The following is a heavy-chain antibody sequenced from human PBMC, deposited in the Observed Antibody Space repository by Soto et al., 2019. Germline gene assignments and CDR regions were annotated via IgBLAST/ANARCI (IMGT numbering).Heavy chain of an antibody. J-gene: IGHJ5*02. Sequence: EVQLVESGGGLVKPGGSLRLSCAASGFTFSSYSMNWVRQAPGKGLEWVSSISSSSSYIYYADSVKGRFTISRDNAKKQRYLQIISLSAEDTAVYYCARDVCRSWYWFDPWGQGTLVTVSS. D-gene: IGHD6-13*01. CDR1: GFTFSSYS. CDR3: ARDVCRSWYWFDP. CDR2: ISSSSSYI. V-gene: IGHV3-21*01.